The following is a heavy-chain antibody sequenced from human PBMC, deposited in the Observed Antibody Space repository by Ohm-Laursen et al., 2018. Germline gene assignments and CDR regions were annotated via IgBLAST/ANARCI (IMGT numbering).Heavy chain of an antibody. V-gene: IGHV3-72*01. J-gene: IGHJ3*01. D-gene: IGHD2/OR15-2a*01. CDR2: SRDNANSYTT. CDR3: ARTRNFQPYDV. Sequence: SLRLSCAASGFTFDDHYMDWVRQAPGKGLELVARSRDNANSYTTAYVASAKGRFSISRDESENSLYLQMNSLKTEDTAVYDCARTRNFQPYDVWGQGTMVSVSS. CDR1: GFTFDDHY.